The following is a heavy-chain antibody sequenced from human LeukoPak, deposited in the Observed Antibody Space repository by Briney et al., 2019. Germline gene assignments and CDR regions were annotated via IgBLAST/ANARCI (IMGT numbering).Heavy chain of an antibody. CDR2: IRSKAYGGTT. V-gene: IGHV3-49*04. CDR1: GFTFGDYA. CDR3: TRVLGSSGYYYVPDY. D-gene: IGHD3-22*01. J-gene: IGHJ4*02. Sequence: GRSLRLSCTASGFTFGDYAMSWVRQAPGKGLEWVGFIRSKAYGGTTEYAASVKGRFTISRDDSKSIAYLQMNSLKTEDTAVYYCTRVLGSSGYYYVPDYWGQGTLVTVSS.